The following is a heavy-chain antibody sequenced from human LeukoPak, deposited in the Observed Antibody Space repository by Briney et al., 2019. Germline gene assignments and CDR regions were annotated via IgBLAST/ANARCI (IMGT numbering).Heavy chain of an antibody. CDR1: GYTFTGYY. CDR3: ARYYDILTGYYSEGVVSWFDP. CDR2: INPNSGGT. V-gene: IGHV1-2*02. J-gene: IGHJ5*02. Sequence: ASVKVSCKASGYTFTGYYMHWVRQAPGQGLEWMGWINPNSGGTNYAQKFQGRVTMTRDTSISTAYMELSRLRSDDTAVYYCARYYDILTGYYSEGVVSWFDPRGQGTLVTVSS. D-gene: IGHD3-9*01.